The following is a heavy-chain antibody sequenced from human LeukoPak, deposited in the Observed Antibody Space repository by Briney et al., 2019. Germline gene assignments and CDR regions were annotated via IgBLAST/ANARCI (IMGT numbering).Heavy chain of an antibody. Sequence: PSETLSLTCTVSGGSMNQYYWSWVRQPAGKGLEWIGRIYSTGTTYYKPSLKSRVTMSVDTSKNQFSLKLSSVTAADTAVYYCARAPSGSYYAPFDYWGQGTLVTVSS. V-gene: IGHV4-4*07. CDR2: IYSTGTT. D-gene: IGHD1-26*01. J-gene: IGHJ4*02. CDR1: GGSMNQYY. CDR3: ARAPSGSYYAPFDY.